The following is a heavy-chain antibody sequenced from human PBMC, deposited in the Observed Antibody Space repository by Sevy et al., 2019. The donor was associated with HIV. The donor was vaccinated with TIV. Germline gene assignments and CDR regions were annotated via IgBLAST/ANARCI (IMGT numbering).Heavy chain of an antibody. J-gene: IGHJ6*02. CDR3: AKDRLISGYGMDD. CDR1: GFTFSSYA. CDR2: IGGSGGST. D-gene: IGHD6-13*01. Sequence: GGSLRLSCAASGFTFSSYAMSWVRQTPGKGLEWVSSIGGSGGSTYYADSVKGRFTISRDNSKNPLYLQMNSLRAEDTVVYYCAKDRLISGYGMDDWGQGTMVTVSS. V-gene: IGHV3-23*01.